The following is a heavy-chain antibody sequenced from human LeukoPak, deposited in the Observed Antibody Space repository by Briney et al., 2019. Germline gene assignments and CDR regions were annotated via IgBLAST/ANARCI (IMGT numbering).Heavy chain of an antibody. CDR2: ISGSGGST. J-gene: IGHJ6*02. Sequence: GGSLRLSCAASGFTFSSYAMSWVRQAPGKGLKWVSAISGSGGSTYYAGSVKGRFTISRDNSKNTLYLQMNSLRAEDTAVYYCAKQYGSGSYKRTYGMDVWGQGTTVTVSS. CDR3: AKQYGSGSYKRTYGMDV. D-gene: IGHD3-10*01. V-gene: IGHV3-23*01. CDR1: GFTFSSYA.